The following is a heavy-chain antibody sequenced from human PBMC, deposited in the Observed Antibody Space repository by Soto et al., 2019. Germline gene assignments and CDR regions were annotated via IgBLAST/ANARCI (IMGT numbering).Heavy chain of an antibody. CDR3: ARPANTVADHFDL. CDR1: GYTFTIYW. Sequence: GESLKISCQVSGYTFTIYWIGWVRQMPGKGLERMGIIYPSDSDTRYSPSFQGQVTISADQSIHTAYLQWDSLKASDTAIYYCARPANTVADHFDLWGQGTPVTVSS. CDR2: IYPSDSDT. V-gene: IGHV5-51*01. J-gene: IGHJ4*02. D-gene: IGHD4-17*01.